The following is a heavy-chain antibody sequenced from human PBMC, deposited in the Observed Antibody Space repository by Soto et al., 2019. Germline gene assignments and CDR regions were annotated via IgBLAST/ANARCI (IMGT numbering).Heavy chain of an antibody. CDR3: ARDGDVNTGLGKDY. J-gene: IGHJ4*02. Sequence: QVQLVESGGGVVQPGRSLRLSCAASGFTFSSYGMHWVRQAPGKGLEWVAFIWHDGGNKFYAESVKGRFTISRDNSMNTLYLQMTSLRAEDTAMYYCARDGDVNTGLGKDYWGQGTLVTVSS. CDR1: GFTFSSYG. V-gene: IGHV3-33*01. CDR2: IWHDGGNK. D-gene: IGHD7-27*01.